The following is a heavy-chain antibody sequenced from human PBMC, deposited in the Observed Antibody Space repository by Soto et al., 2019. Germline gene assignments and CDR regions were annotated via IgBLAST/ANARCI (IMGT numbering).Heavy chain of an antibody. V-gene: IGHV2-70*04. D-gene: IGHD3-16*01. CDR2: IGWDDDK. CDR3: ARMGDYLHFDY. J-gene: IGHJ4*02. Sequence: SGPTLVNPTQTLTLTCTFSGFSLSTSGMRVSWIRQPPGKALEWLARIGWDDDKFYSTSLKTRLTISKDTSKNQVVLTMTNMDPVDTATYYCARMGDYLHFDYWGQGTLVTVSS. CDR1: GFSLSTSGMR.